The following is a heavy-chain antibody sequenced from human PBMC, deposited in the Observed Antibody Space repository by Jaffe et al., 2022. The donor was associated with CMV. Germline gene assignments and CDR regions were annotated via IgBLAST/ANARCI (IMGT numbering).Heavy chain of an antibody. CDR1: GFTFSSYA. CDR3: AKDPIVATINPGGHYYYYYGMDV. CDR2: ISGSGGST. V-gene: IGHV3-23*01. D-gene: IGHD5-12*01. Sequence: EVQLLESGGGLVQPGGSLRLSCAASGFTFSSYAMSWVRQAPGKGLEWVSAISGSGGSTYYADSVKGRFTISRDNSKNTLYLQMNSLRAEDTAVYYCAKDPIVATINPGGHYYYYYGMDVWGQGTTVTVSS. J-gene: IGHJ6*02.